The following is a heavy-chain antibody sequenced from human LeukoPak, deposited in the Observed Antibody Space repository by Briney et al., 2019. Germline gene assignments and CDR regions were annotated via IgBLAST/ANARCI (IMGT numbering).Heavy chain of an antibody. V-gene: IGHV4-4*02. CDR1: GGSITNTNY. CDR2: IYYSGTT. CDR3: ARDWTYGDYGHWYFDL. Sequence: SGTLSLTCGVSGGSITNTNYWTWVRQPPGKGLEWIGYIYYSGTTYYNPSLKSRLSISVDTSKNQFSLKLSSVTAADTAVYYCARDWTYGDYGHWYFDLWGRGTLVTVSS. D-gene: IGHD4-17*01. J-gene: IGHJ2*01.